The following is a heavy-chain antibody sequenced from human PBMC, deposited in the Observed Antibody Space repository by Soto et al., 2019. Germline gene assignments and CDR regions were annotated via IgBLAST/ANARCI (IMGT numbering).Heavy chain of an antibody. J-gene: IGHJ4*02. CDR1: GFTFSSYA. D-gene: IGHD3-22*01. V-gene: IGHV3-23*01. CDR3: AKSPYYYDSSGYYYVAPQFDY. Sequence: PGGSLRLSCAASGFTFSSYAMSWVRQAPGKGLEWVSAISGSGGSTYYADSVKGRFTISRDNSKNTLYLQMNSRRTEDTAVYYCAKSPYYYDSSGYYYVAPQFDYWGQGTLVTVSS. CDR2: ISGSGGST.